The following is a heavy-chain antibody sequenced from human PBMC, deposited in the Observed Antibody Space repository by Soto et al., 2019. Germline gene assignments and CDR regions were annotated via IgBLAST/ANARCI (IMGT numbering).Heavy chain of an antibody. CDR3: ARFDSGWYGFYYGMDV. J-gene: IGHJ6*02. D-gene: IGHD6-19*01. V-gene: IGHV3-48*01. CDR2: ISSSSSTI. Sequence: GGSLRLSCAASGFTFSSYSMNWVRQAPGKGLEWVSYISSSSSTIYYADSVKGRFTISRDNAKNSLYLQMNSLRAEDTAVYYCARFDSGWYGFYYGMDVWGQGTTVTVSS. CDR1: GFTFSSYS.